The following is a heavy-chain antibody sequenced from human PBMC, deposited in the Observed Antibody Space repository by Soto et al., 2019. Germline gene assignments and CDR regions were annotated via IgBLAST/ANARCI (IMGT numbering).Heavy chain of an antibody. V-gene: IGHV4-30-4*01. CDR1: GGSISSGDYY. Sequence: SETLSLTCTVSGGSISSGDYYWSWIRQPPGKGPEWIGYIYYSGSTYYNPSLKSRVTISVDTSKNQFSLKLSSVTAADTAVYYCARFSGYDSNFDYWGQGTLVTVSS. J-gene: IGHJ4*02. CDR3: ARFSGYDSNFDY. CDR2: IYYSGST. D-gene: IGHD5-12*01.